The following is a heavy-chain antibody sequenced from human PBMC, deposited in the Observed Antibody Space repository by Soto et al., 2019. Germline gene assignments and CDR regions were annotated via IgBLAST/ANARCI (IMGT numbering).Heavy chain of an antibody. CDR2: INAGNGNT. V-gene: IGHV1-3*01. Sequence: ASVKVSCKASGYTFTGYAMHWVRQAPGQRLEWMGWINAGNGNTKYSQKFQGRVTITRDTSASTAYMELSSLRSEDTAVYYCGRDLRYCSGGSCYYVLLWGQGTMVTVSS. CDR1: GYTFTGYA. CDR3: GRDLRYCSGGSCYYVLL. J-gene: IGHJ3*01. D-gene: IGHD2-15*01.